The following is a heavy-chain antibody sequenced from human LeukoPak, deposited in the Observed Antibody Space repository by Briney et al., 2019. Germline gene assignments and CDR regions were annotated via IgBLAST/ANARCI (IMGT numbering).Heavy chain of an antibody. Sequence: PSETLSLTCAVSGGSISSSNWWSWVRQPPGKGLEWIGEIYHSGSTNYNLSLKSRVTISVDKSKNQFPLKLSSVTAADTAVYYCASYDSSGYYYAYWGQGTLVTVSS. D-gene: IGHD3-22*01. CDR3: ASYDSSGYYYAY. V-gene: IGHV4-4*02. CDR2: IYHSGST. J-gene: IGHJ4*02. CDR1: GGSISSSNW.